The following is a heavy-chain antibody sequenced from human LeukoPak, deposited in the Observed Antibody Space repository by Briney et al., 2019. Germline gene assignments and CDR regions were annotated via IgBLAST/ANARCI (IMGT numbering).Heavy chain of an antibody. CDR2: IIPIFGTA. Sequence: ASVKVSCKASGGTFSSYAISWVRQAPGQGLEWMGGIIPIFGTANYAQKFQGRVTITADESTSTAYMELSSLRSEDTAVYYCTSCGYYQIDYWGQGTLVTVSS. J-gene: IGHJ4*02. CDR1: GGTFSSYA. CDR3: TSCGYYQIDY. D-gene: IGHD3-22*01. V-gene: IGHV1-69*13.